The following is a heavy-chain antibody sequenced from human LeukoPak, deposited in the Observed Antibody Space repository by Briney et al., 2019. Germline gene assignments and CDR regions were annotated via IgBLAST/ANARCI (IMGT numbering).Heavy chain of an antibody. CDR1: GFTFDDYA. Sequence: PGGSLRLSCAASGFTFDDYAMHWVRQAPGKGLEWVSVIYSGGSTYYADSVKGRFTISRDNSKNTLYLQMNSLRAEDTAMYYCASTSSSFDYWGQGTLVTVSS. CDR2: IYSGGST. V-gene: IGHV3-53*01. D-gene: IGHD1-26*01. CDR3: ASTSSSFDY. J-gene: IGHJ4*02.